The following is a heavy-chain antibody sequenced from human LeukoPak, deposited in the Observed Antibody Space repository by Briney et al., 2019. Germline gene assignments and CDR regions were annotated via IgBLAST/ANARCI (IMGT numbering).Heavy chain of an antibody. V-gene: IGHV3-30*04. CDR3: ARGSLDYDFWSGYWQGNFDY. J-gene: IGHJ4*02. CDR1: GFTFSSYA. Sequence: GGSLRLSCAASGFTFSSYAMHWVRQAPGKGPEWVAVISYDGSNKYYADSVKGRFTISRDNSKNTLYLQMNSLRAEDTAVYYCARGSLDYDFWSGYWQGNFDYWGQGTLVTVSS. CDR2: ISYDGSNK. D-gene: IGHD3-3*01.